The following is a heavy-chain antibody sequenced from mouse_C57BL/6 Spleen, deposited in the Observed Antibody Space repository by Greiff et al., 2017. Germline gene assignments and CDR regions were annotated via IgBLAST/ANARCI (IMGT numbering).Heavy chain of an antibody. J-gene: IGHJ3*01. CDR1: GYAFSSYW. CDR2: IYPGDGDT. Sequence: QVQLQQSGAELVKPGASVKISCKASGYAFSSYWMNWVKQRPGKGLEWLGQIYPGDGDTNYNGKFKGKATLTADKSSSTAYMQLSSLTSEDSAVYFCARSTGMVTTGFAYWGQGTLVTVSA. CDR3: ARSTGMVTTGFAY. D-gene: IGHD2-2*01. V-gene: IGHV1-80*01.